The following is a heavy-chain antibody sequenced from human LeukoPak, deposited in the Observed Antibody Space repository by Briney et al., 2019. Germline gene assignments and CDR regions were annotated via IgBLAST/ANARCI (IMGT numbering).Heavy chain of an antibody. CDR3: ARVRCSGGSCYEGYYYYYGMDV. J-gene: IGHJ6*02. D-gene: IGHD2-15*01. CDR2: ISYSGIT. CDR1: GASISTTDYY. V-gene: IGHV4-39*07. Sequence: PSETLSLTCTVSGASISTTDYYWDWIRRPPGKGLEWIAGISYSGITYYNPSLKSRVTISVDTSKNQFSLKLSSVTAADTAVYYCARVRCSGGSCYEGYYYYYGMDVWGQGTTVTVSS.